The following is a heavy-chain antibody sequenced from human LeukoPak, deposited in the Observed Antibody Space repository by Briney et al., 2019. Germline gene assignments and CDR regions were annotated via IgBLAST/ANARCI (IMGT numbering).Heavy chain of an antibody. CDR3: ARDRTVAPYYFDY. J-gene: IGHJ4*02. CDR1: GYTFTGYY. Sequence: ASVKVSCKASGYTFTGYYMHWVRQAPGQGLEWMGWINPNSGGTNYAQKFQGRVTMTRDTSISTAYMELSRLRSDDTAVYYCARDRTVAPYYFDYWGQGTLVTVSS. V-gene: IGHV1-2*02. D-gene: IGHD4-23*01. CDR2: INPNSGGT.